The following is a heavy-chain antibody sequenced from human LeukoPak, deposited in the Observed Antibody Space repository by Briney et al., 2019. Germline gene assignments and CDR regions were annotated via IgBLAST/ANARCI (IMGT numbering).Heavy chain of an antibody. J-gene: IGHJ4*02. D-gene: IGHD5-18*01. CDR1: GGSISSSSYY. Sequence: SETLSFTCTVSGGSISSSSYYWGWIRQPPGKGLEWIGSISYTGSTYYNPSLKSRVTISADTSKNQFSLNLRSVTASDTAVYYCARLPRSGYTHGHSFDFWGQGTLVTVSS. CDR2: ISYTGST. CDR3: ARLPRSGYTHGHSFDF. V-gene: IGHV4-39*01.